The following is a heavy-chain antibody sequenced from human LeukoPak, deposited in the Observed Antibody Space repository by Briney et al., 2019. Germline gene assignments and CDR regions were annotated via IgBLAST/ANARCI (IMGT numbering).Heavy chain of an antibody. V-gene: IGHV3-21*01. Sequence: GGPLRLSCAASVFPYSRYSIIWVRQAPAKGLEGVSSISSRCAYLYYADSVKGRFTIARDNAKNSLFLQMNSLTAEDTDVYYCAREFKPYDFWTGYKRGPFVIWGQGTVATVSS. CDR2: ISSRCAYL. CDR3: AREFKPYDFWTGYKRGPFVI. D-gene: IGHD3-3*01. CDR1: VFPYSRYS. J-gene: IGHJ3*02.